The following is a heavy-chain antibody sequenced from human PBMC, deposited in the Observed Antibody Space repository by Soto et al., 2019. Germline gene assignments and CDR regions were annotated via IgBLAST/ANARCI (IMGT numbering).Heavy chain of an antibody. CDR3: AKDGLGAYSYGSYYFDY. V-gene: IGHV3-23*01. CDR1: GFTFSSYA. Sequence: EVQLLESGGGLVQPGGSLRLSCAASGFTFSSYAMSWVRQAPGKGLEWVSTISTSGGSTYYADSVKGRFTISRDNSKNTLYLQMNSLRAEDTAVYYCAKDGLGAYSYGSYYFDYWCPGTLVTVSS. D-gene: IGHD5-18*01. J-gene: IGHJ4*02. CDR2: ISTSGGST.